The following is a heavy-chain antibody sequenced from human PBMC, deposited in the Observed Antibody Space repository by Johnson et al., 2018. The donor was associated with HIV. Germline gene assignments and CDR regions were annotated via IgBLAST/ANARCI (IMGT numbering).Heavy chain of an antibody. CDR1: GFTFSDYY. CDR2: ISSSGSTI. Sequence: QVQLVESGGGVVQPGGSLRLSCAASGFTFSDYYMSWIRQAPGKGLEWVSYISSSGSTIYYADSVKGRFTISRDNAKNSLYLQMNSLRVEDTAVYFCARGCRDGYTCDVFDVWGQGTRVTVSS. D-gene: IGHD5-24*01. CDR3: ARGCRDGYTCDVFDV. J-gene: IGHJ3*01. V-gene: IGHV3-11*04.